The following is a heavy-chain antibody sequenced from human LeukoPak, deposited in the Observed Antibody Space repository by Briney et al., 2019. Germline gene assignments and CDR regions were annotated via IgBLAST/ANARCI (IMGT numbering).Heavy chain of an antibody. V-gene: IGHV4-59*01. J-gene: IGHJ6*03. D-gene: IGHD3-22*01. Sequence: SSETLSLTCTVSGGSINYYYWSWIRQPPGKGLEYIGYIYSSGSTNYNPSLKSRVTMSVDTSKNQFSLKLSSVTAADTAVYYCARVSRYSDTSGYYYSHYYMDVWGKGTTVTVSS. CDR3: ARVSRYSDTSGYYYSHYYMDV. CDR2: IYSSGST. CDR1: GGSINYYY.